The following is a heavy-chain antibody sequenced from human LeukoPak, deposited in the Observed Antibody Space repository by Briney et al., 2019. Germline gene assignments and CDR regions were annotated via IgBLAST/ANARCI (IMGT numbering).Heavy chain of an antibody. CDR3: ARRYPNYWYFDL. J-gene: IGHJ2*01. CDR1: GGSISSSSYY. CDR2: IYYSGST. Sequence: SETLSLTCTASGGSISSSSYYWGWIRQPPGKGLEWIGSIYYSGSTYYNPSLKSRVTISVDTSKNQFSLKLSSVTAADTAVYYCARRYPNYWYFDLWGRGTLVTVSS. V-gene: IGHV4-39*01. D-gene: IGHD2-2*02.